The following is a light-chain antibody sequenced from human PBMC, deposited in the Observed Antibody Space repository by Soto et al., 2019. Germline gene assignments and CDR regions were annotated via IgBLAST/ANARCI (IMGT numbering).Light chain of an antibody. CDR1: QSISNY. Sequence: DIQMTQSPSSLSASVGDRVTITCRASQSISNYLNWYQQKPGKAPKLLIYAASSMQSGVPSRFSGSVSETDFTLTISSLQPDDSANYYCQQSFSPLWTFGQGTKLEV. V-gene: IGKV1-39*01. J-gene: IGKJ1*01. CDR2: AAS. CDR3: QQSFSPLWT.